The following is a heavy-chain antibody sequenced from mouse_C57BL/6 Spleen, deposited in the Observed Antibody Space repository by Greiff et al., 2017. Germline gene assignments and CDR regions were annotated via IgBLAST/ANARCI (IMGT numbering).Heavy chain of an antibody. CDR1: GFTFSDYG. V-gene: IGHV5-17*01. J-gene: IGHJ4*01. CDR2: ISSGSSTI. Sequence: EVQLVESGGGLVKPGGSLKLSCAASGFTFSDYGMHWVRQAPVKGLEWVAYISSGSSTIYYADTVKGRFTIARDNAKNTLFLQMTSLRSEDTAMYYCARGLIYYGNYLYAMDYWGQGTSVTVSS. CDR3: ARGLIYYGNYLYAMDY. D-gene: IGHD2-1*01.